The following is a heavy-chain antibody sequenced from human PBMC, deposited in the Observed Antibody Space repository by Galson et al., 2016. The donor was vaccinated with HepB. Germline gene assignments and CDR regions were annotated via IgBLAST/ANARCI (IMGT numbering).Heavy chain of an antibody. D-gene: IGHD2-8*01. Sequence: SLRLSCAASGFTFSSYAMHWVRQAPGKGLEWVAVISYDGSNKHYADSVKGRFTISRDNSKNTLYLQMNSLRAEDTAVYYCAREGKDIVLMVYATKDYYGMDVWGQGTTVTVSS. CDR1: GFTFSSYA. CDR3: AREGKDIVLMVYATKDYYGMDV. J-gene: IGHJ6*02. CDR2: ISYDGSNK. V-gene: IGHV3-30*04.